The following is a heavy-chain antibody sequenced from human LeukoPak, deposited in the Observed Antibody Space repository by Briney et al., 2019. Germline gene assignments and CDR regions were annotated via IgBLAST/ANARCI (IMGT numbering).Heavy chain of an antibody. Sequence: GGSLRLSCAASGFTFSGYWMSWVRQAPGKGLEWVANIKQDGSEKYYVDSVKGRFTISGDNAKNSLYLQMNSLRAEDTAVYYCAREIAAAAYNWFDPWGQGTLVTVSS. CDR2: IKQDGSEK. J-gene: IGHJ5*02. CDR3: AREIAAAAYNWFDP. V-gene: IGHV3-7*01. CDR1: GFTFSGYW. D-gene: IGHD6-13*01.